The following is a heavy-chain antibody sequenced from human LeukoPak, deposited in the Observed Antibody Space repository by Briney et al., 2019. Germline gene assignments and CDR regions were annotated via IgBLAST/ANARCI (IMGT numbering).Heavy chain of an antibody. CDR2: LYYSGST. CDR1: GGSISSYY. Sequence: SETLSLTCTVSGGSISSYYWSWIPQPPGQGLEGIGYLYYSGSTNYNPSLTSRVTISVHTSKNQFSRKRSSMTAADTSVYYCARVVSGYDFWSGYQGSYFDYWGQGTLVTVSS. D-gene: IGHD3-3*01. V-gene: IGHV4-59*01. CDR3: ARVVSGYDFWSGYQGSYFDY. J-gene: IGHJ4*02.